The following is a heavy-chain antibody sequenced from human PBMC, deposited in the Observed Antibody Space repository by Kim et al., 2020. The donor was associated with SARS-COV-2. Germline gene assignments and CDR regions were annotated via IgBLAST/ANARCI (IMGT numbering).Heavy chain of an antibody. V-gene: IGHV3-30-3*01. D-gene: IGHD6-13*01. J-gene: IGHJ6*02. CDR2: ISYDGTNK. CDR3: STELARSLASRYFYGMDV. CDR1: GFTFRNYA. Sequence: GGSLRLSCAASGFTFRNYALHWVRQAPGKGPEWVSVISYDGTNKYYADSVKGRFTISRDNSKATLYLNINSRRIDDTALYYCSTELARSLASRYFYGMDVWGQGTTVTVSS.